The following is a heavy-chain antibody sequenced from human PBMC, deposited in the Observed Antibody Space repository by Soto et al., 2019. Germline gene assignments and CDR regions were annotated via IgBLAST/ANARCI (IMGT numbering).Heavy chain of an antibody. CDR3: ARGASSIFDSSDTFDY. CDR1: GFTFSSYS. D-gene: IGHD3-22*01. V-gene: IGHV3-21*01. Sequence: GGSLRLSCAASGFTFSSYSMNWVRQAPGKGLEWVSSISSSSSYIYYADSVKGRFTISRDNAKNSLYLQMNSLRAEDTAVYYCARGASSIFDSSDTFDYCGQGPLVTVYS. J-gene: IGHJ4*02. CDR2: ISSSSSYI.